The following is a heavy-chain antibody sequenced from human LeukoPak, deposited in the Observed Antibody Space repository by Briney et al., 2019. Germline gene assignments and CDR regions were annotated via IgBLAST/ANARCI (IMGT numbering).Heavy chain of an antibody. J-gene: IGHJ4*02. D-gene: IGHD1-26*01. CDR2: IKSKTDGGTT. CDR3: TTNMVGATNFDY. CDR1: GFTFSSYA. Sequence: GGSLRLSCAASGFTFSSYAMSWVRQAPGKGLEWVGRIKSKTDGGTTDYAAPVKGRFTISRDDSKNTLYLQMNSLKTEDTAAYYCTTNMVGATNFDYWGQGTLVTVSS. V-gene: IGHV3-15*01.